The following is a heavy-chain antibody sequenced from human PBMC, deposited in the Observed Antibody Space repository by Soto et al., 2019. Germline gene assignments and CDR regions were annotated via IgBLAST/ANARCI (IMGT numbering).Heavy chain of an antibody. CDR1: DFSPNTSGVG. CDR2: IYWNDDK. CDR3: ARQTTGSLVVPATITPYYYYGLDV. J-gene: IGHJ6*02. Sequence: SGPTLVNPAQTLTLTCTFSDFSPNTSGVGVNWIRQPPGKALAWLALIYWNDDKRYSPSLESRLTITKDTSKNQVVLTMTNMDPVDTATYYCARQTTGSLVVPATITPYYYYGLDVWGQGTSVTVSS. D-gene: IGHD2-2*01. V-gene: IGHV2-5*01.